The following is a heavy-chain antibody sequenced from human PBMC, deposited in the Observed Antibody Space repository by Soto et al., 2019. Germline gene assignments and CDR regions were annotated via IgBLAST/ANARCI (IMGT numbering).Heavy chain of an antibody. Sequence: GGSLRLSCSASGFTFSSYAMHWVRQAPGKGLEYVSAISSNGGSTYYADSVKGRFTISRDNSKNTLYLQMSSLRAEDTAVYYCVKDSSSWYSYYYYGMDVWGQGTTVTVSS. CDR1: GFTFSSYA. V-gene: IGHV3-64D*08. J-gene: IGHJ6*02. CDR3: VKDSSSWYSYYYYGMDV. D-gene: IGHD6-13*01. CDR2: ISSNGGST.